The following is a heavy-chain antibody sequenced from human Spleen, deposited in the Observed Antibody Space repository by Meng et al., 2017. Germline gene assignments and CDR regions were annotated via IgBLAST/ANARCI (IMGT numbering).Heavy chain of an antibody. CDR3: DRCTGCSNYNNHEFDF. CDR2: IHESEHT. J-gene: IGHJ4*02. D-gene: IGHD2-2*01. CDR1: SCSVCSGCLD. V-gene: IGHV4-30-4*08. Sequence: QVRLHEARPRLVTASQTPPLTCLFSSCSVCSGCLDGSCCSQPPGHALKWIECIHESEHTDYNPSLKTRVSLSTDTSNSSFSLSLRTVTSADAAVYYCDRCTGCSNYNNHEFDFWGQGTLVTVSS.